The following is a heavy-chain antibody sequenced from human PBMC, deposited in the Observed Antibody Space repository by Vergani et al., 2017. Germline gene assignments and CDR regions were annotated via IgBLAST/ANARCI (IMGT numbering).Heavy chain of an antibody. CDR1: GITFSSYA. Sequence: EVQLLESGGGLVQPGGSLRLSCAASGITFSSYAMSWVRQAPGKGLEWVSAISGSGGSTYYADSVKGTFTIARGISTNTLSLKMNSLRAEDTAVYYCAKDANSVVVPAGGDYWGQGTLVTVSS. J-gene: IGHJ4*02. CDR3: AKDANSVVVPAGGDY. D-gene: IGHD2-2*01. V-gene: IGHV3-23*01. CDR2: ISGSGGST.